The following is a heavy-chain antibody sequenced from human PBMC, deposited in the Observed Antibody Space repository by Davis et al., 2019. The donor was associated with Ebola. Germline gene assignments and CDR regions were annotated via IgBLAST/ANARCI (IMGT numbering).Heavy chain of an antibody. D-gene: IGHD3-10*01. CDR1: GFTFSDFG. Sequence: GESLKISCAGSGFTFSDFGMTWVRQAPGQGLDWVSSIKNTGENTHYADSVKGRFTISRDNSRNTMFLQMDSLRVDDTAVYFCATQLWDTDYWGQGTRVTVSS. CDR3: ATQLWDTDY. J-gene: IGHJ4*02. V-gene: IGHV3-23*01. CDR2: IKNTGENT.